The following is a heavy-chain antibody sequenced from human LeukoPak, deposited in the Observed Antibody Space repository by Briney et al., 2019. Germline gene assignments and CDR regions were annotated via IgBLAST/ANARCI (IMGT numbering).Heavy chain of an antibody. J-gene: IGHJ4*02. CDR2: INTDGTTT. V-gene: IGHV3-74*01. CDR1: GFIFSDYW. CDR3: ARGDYGYSPLDY. Sequence: PGGSLRLSCAASGFIFSDYWMHWVRQAPGKGLVWVSRINTDGTTTNYADSVKGRFTISRDNAENTLYLQMNSLRAEDTAVYYCARGDYGYSPLDYWGQGTLVTVSS. D-gene: IGHD5-18*01.